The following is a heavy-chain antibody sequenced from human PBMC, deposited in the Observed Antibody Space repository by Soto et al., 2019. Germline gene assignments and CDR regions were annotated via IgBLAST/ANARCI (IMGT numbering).Heavy chain of an antibody. V-gene: IGHV1-24*01. Sequence: ASVKVSCKVSGYTLTELSMHWVRQAPGKGLEWMGGFDPEDGETIYAQKFQGRVNMTEDTSTDTAYMELSSLSSEDTAVYYCATRVYGDDETWFDPWGQGTLVTVSS. CDR2: FDPEDGET. J-gene: IGHJ5*02. D-gene: IGHD4-17*01. CDR1: GYTLTELS. CDR3: ATRVYGDDETWFDP.